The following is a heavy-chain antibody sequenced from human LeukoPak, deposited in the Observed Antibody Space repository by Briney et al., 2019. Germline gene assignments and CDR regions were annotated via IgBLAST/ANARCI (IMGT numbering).Heavy chain of an antibody. CDR1: GGSISSGSYY. J-gene: IGHJ4*02. Sequence: SQTLSLTCTVSGGSISSGSYYWSWIRQPAGKGLEWIGRIYTSGSTNYNPSLKSRVTISVDTSKNQFFLKLSSVTAADTAVYYCARATGYYDFWSGYFRAGGYFDYWGQGTLVTVSS. V-gene: IGHV4-61*02. D-gene: IGHD3-3*01. CDR3: ARATGYYDFWSGYFRAGGYFDY. CDR2: IYTSGST.